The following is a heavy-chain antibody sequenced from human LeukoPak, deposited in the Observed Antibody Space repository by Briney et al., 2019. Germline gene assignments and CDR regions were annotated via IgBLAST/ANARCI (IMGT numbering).Heavy chain of an antibody. Sequence: SVKVSCKASGGTFGSYAISWVRQAPGQGLEWMGGVIPIFGTANYAQKFQGRVTITADESTSTAYMELSSLRSEDTAVYYCARVLWATGGPFDYWGQGTLVTVSS. J-gene: IGHJ4*02. V-gene: IGHV1-69*13. CDR2: VIPIFGTA. D-gene: IGHD5-24*01. CDR3: ARVLWATGGPFDY. CDR1: GGTFGSYA.